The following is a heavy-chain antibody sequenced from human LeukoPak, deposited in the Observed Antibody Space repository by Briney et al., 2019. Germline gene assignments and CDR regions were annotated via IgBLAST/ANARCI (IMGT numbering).Heavy chain of an antibody. CDR1: DSSISSDSY. CDR2: IYHSGST. D-gene: IGHD6-13*01. Sequence: SETLSLTCPLSDSSISSDSYWGWFRQPPGKGLEWIACIYHSGSTYYNPSLKSRVTMSVDTSKNQFSLRLTSLTAADTAVYYCARQGGSSSPYYFYYMDVWGKGTTVTVSS. J-gene: IGHJ6*03. CDR3: ARQGGSSSPYYFYYMDV. V-gene: IGHV4-38-2*01.